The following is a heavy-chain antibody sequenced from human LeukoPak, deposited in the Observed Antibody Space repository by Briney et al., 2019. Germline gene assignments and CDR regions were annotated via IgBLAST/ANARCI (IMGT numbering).Heavy chain of an antibody. V-gene: IGHV1-69*06. J-gene: IGHJ4*02. Sequence: GSSVKVSCKASGGTFNSYAISWVRQAPGQGLEWMGGIIPIFGTANYAQKFQGRVTITADKSTSTAYMELSRLRSDDTAVYYCAREGRGDTAMATDYWGQGTLVTVSS. CDR3: AREGRGDTAMATDY. D-gene: IGHD5-18*01. CDR1: GGTFNSYA. CDR2: IIPIFGTA.